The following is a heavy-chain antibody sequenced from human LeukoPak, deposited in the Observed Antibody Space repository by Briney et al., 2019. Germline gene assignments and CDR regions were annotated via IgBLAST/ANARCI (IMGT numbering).Heavy chain of an antibody. J-gene: IGHJ4*02. V-gene: IGHV3-21*01. Sequence: GGSLSLSCAVSGFTFSSYSTNWVRQAPGKGLGWVSSISSSSSYIYYADSVKGRFTISRDNAKNTLYLQMNRLRAEDTAVYYCARGRRYSGYEFDYWGQGTLVTVSS. CDR3: ARGRRYSGYEFDY. CDR2: ISSSSSYI. D-gene: IGHD5-12*01. CDR1: GFTFSSYS.